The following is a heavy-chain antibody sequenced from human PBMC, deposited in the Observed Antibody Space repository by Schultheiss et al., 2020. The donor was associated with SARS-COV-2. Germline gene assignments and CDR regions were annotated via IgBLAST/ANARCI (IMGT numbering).Heavy chain of an antibody. Sequence: GSLRLSCAASGFAFRYFGMTWVRQIAGKGLEWVSTISAGGENTHYADSVRGRFTISRDNSKNTLYLQMNSLRAEDTAVYYCAKEERSTSYYYGMDVWGQGTTVTVSS. CDR3: AKEERSTSYYYGMDV. CDR1: GFAFRYFG. D-gene: IGHD2-2*01. CDR2: ISAGGENT. J-gene: IGHJ6*02. V-gene: IGHV3-23*01.